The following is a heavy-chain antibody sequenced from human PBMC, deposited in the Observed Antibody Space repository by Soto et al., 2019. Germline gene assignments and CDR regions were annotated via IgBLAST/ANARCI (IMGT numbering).Heavy chain of an antibody. V-gene: IGHV3-21*01. CDR1: GFTFSSYS. CDR3: VRGRSDNPPSYMDV. Sequence: PGGSLRLSCAASGFTFSSYSMNWVRQAPGKGLEWVSSISSSSSYIYYADSVKGRFTISRDNAKNSLYLQMNSLRAEDTAVYYCVRGRSDNPPSYMDVWAKGTTVTVSS. CDR2: ISSSSSYI. D-gene: IGHD3-3*01. J-gene: IGHJ6*03.